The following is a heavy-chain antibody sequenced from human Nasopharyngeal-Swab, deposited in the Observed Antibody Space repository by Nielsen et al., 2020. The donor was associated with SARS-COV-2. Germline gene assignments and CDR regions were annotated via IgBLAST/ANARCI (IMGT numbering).Heavy chain of an antibody. CDR1: GFTFSSYS. V-gene: IGHV3-48*04. J-gene: IGHJ6*02. D-gene: IGHD3-3*01. CDR3: ARDPGAVRCLEWLPNYYYYGMDV. CDR2: ISSSSSTI. Sequence: GESLKISRAASGFTFSSYSMNWVRQAPGKGLEWVSYISSSSSTIYYADSVKGRFTISRDNAKNSLYLQMNSLRAEDTAVYYCARDPGAVRCLEWLPNYYYYGMDVWGQGTTVTVSS.